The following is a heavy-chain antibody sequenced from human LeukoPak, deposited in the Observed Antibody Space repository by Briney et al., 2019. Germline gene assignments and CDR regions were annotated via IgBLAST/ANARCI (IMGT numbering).Heavy chain of an antibody. Sequence: SETLSLTCAVYGGSFSGYYWSWIRQPPGKGLDWIGEINHSGSTNYNPSLKSRATISVDTSKNQFSLKLSSVTAADTAVYYCARGPSGYHNTGGQGTLVTVSS. CDR3: ARGPSGYHNT. CDR1: GGSFSGYY. CDR2: INHSGST. J-gene: IGHJ4*02. D-gene: IGHD5-12*01. V-gene: IGHV4-34*01.